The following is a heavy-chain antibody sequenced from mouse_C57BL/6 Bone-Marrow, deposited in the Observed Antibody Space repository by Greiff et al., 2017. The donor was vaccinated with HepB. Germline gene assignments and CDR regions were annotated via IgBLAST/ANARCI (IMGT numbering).Heavy chain of an antibody. CDR1: GYTFTSYW. J-gene: IGHJ3*01. CDR2: IHPNSGST. D-gene: IGHD2-13*01. Sequence: LKQPGAELVKPGASVKLSCKASGYTFTSYWMHWVKQRPGQGLEWIGMIHPNSGSTNYNEKFKSKATLTVDKSSSTAYMQLSSLTSEDSAVYYCARYGDGGFAYWGQGTLVTVSA. V-gene: IGHV1-64*01. CDR3: ARYGDGGFAY.